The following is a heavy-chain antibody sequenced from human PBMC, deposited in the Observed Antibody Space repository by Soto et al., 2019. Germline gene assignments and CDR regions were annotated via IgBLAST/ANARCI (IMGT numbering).Heavy chain of an antibody. J-gene: IGHJ4*02. D-gene: IGHD3-3*01. CDR3: ARDKRDLRFLEWSYYFDY. CDR1: GFTFSSYA. Sequence: QGQLVESGGGVVQPGRSLRLSCAASGFTFSSYAMHWVRQAPGKGLEWVALISYDGSNKYYADSVKGRFTISRDNSKNTLYLQMNSLRAEDTAVYYCARDKRDLRFLEWSYYFDYWGQGTLVTVSS. V-gene: IGHV3-30-3*01. CDR2: ISYDGSNK.